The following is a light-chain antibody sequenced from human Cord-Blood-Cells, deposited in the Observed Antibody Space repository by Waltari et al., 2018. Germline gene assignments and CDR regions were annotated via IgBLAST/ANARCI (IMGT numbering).Light chain of an antibody. CDR2: SNN. J-gene: IGLJ3*02. CDR3: AAWDDSLNGWV. CDR1: STNIGRNT. V-gene: IGLV1-44*01. Sequence: QSVLNQPPSASGTPGQRVTISCSGSSTNIGRNTVNWYQQLPGTAPKLLTYSNNQRPSGVPDRFSGSKSGTSASLAISGLQSEDEADYYCAAWDDSLNGWVFGGGTKLTVL.